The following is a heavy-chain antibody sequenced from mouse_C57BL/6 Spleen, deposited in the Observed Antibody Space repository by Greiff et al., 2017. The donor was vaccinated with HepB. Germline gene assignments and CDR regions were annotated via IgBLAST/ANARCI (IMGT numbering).Heavy chain of an antibody. V-gene: IGHV5-9*01. CDR2: ISGGGGNT. D-gene: IGHD2-5*01. Sequence: EVQWVESGGGLVKPGGSLKLSCAASGFTFSSYTMSWVRQTPEKRLEWVATISGGGGNTYYPDSVKGRFTISRDNAKNTLYLQMSSLRSEDTALYYCARQDYSNYEAMDYWGQGTSVTVSS. CDR3: ARQDYSNYEAMDY. CDR1: GFTFSSYT. J-gene: IGHJ4*01.